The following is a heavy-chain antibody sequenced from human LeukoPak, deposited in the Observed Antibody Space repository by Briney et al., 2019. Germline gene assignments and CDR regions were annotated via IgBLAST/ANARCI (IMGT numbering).Heavy chain of an antibody. CDR3: AGIYDTPRGF. D-gene: IGHD3-22*01. Sequence: PSETLSLTCTVSGGSISNSRYYWGWIRQPPGKGLEWIGSIYYSGTTYHNPSLKSRLTMSVDTTKNQFSVRLSSVTAADTAVYYCAGIYDTPRGFWGRGTLVTVSS. CDR2: IYYSGTT. V-gene: IGHV4-39*01. J-gene: IGHJ4*02. CDR1: GGSISNSRYY.